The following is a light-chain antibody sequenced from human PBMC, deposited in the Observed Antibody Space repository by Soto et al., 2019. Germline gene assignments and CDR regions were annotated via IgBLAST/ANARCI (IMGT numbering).Light chain of an antibody. CDR3: QQYGTSRWT. CDR1: QSVSSSY. J-gene: IGKJ1*01. Sequence: EIVLTQSPGTLSLSPGERATLSCRASQSVSSSYLAWYQQKPGQAPRVLIYGASSRATGIPDRFSGSGSGTDFTLTISRLEPEDFAVYYCQQYGTSRWTFGQGTKVDIK. CDR2: GAS. V-gene: IGKV3-20*01.